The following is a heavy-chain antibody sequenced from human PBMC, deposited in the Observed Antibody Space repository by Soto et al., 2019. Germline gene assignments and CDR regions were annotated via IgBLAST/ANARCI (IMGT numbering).Heavy chain of an antibody. J-gene: IGHJ4*02. CDR3: TWSMKWNYVYYFDY. CDR1: GFSLSRKGIS. CDR2: IDWEEAK. V-gene: IGHV2-70*01. D-gene: IGHD1-7*01. Sequence: SGPTLVNPKQTLILTCAFSGFSLSRKGISVTWIRQPTGKALEFLALIDWEEAKFSSPSPRTRLTVSKDTSKSQVVLTLTNVNPLDTDTYYCTWSMKWNYVYYFDYWGQGTLVTVSS.